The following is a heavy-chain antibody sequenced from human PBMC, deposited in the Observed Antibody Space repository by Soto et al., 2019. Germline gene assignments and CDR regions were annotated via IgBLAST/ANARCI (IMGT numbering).Heavy chain of an antibody. D-gene: IGHD4-17*01. Sequence: ESGGGLVQPGGSLRRSCAASGFTFSDHYMDWVRQAPGKGLEWVGRTRNKAKSYTTEYAAAVKGRFTSSRDDSKNSRYMQRNSLTSEETAGYYCARGPPSRVNTGYYYTMAVWGQGTTVTVSS. CDR2: TRNKAKSYTT. V-gene: IGHV3-72*01. J-gene: IGHJ6*02. CDR3: ARGPPSRVNTGYYYTMAV. CDR1: GFTFSDHY.